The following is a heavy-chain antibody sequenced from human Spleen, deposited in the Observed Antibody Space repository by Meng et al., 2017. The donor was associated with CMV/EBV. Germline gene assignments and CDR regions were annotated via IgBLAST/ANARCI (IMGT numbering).Heavy chain of an antibody. CDR1: GFIVSSNY. J-gene: IGHJ6*02. CDR2: IYSGGTT. Sequence: GESLKISCAASGFIVSSNYMHWVRQAPGMGLEWVSVIYSGGTTFYADSVRDRFTVSRDTSKNSLYLQMNSLRAEDTAVYYCAREKLWEPRGMDIWGQGTTVTVSS. CDR3: AREKLWEPRGMDI. V-gene: IGHV3-53*01. D-gene: IGHD1-26*01.